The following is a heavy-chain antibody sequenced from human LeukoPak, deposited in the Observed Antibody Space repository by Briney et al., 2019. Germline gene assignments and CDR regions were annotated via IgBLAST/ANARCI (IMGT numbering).Heavy chain of an antibody. CDR3: ARAIGDFDHLSCYYFDY. D-gene: IGHD4-17*01. V-gene: IGHV4-39*02. J-gene: IGHJ4*02. CDR2: IYYSGST. Sequence: SETLSLTCTVSGGSISSRSYYWGWIRQPPGKGLEWIGNIYYSGSTYYNPSLKSRVTISVDTSKNHLSLRLSSVTAADTAVYYCARAIGDFDHLSCYYFDYWGQGTQVTVSS. CDR1: GGSISSRSYY.